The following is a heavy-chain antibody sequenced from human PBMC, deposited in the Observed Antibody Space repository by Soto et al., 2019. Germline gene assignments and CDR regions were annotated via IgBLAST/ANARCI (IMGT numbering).Heavy chain of an antibody. CDR3: ARHPVIPGVAAAGTFDY. Sequence: QVQLQQWGAGLLKPSETLSLTCAVYGGSFSGYYWSWIRQPPGKGLEWIGEINHSGSTNYNPSLKNRVSISVDPSKNQFSLKLSSVTAADTAVYYWARHPVIPGVAAAGTFDYRGQGTLVTVSS. CDR1: GGSFSGYY. D-gene: IGHD6-13*01. J-gene: IGHJ4*02. V-gene: IGHV4-34*01. CDR2: INHSGST.